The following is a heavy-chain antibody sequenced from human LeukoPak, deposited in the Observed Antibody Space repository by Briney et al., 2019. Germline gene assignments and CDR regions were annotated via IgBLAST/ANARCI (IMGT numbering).Heavy chain of an antibody. Sequence: ASVKVSCKASGGTFSSYAISRVRQAPGQGLEWMGRIIPILGIANYAQKFQGRVTITADKSTSTAYMELSSLRSEDTAVYYCARVGMGYCSGGSCDVGYWGQGTLVTVSS. V-gene: IGHV1-69*04. CDR1: GGTFSSYA. CDR2: IIPILGIA. CDR3: ARVGMGYCSGGSCDVGY. D-gene: IGHD2-15*01. J-gene: IGHJ4*02.